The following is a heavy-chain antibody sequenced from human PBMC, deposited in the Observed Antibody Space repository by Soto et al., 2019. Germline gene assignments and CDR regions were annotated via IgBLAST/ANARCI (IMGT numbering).Heavy chain of an antibody. CDR3: ARGLGGYYPPFDY. CDR2: INAGNGNT. J-gene: IGHJ4*02. CDR1: VYTFTSYA. V-gene: IGHV1-3*05. D-gene: IGHD3-22*01. Sequence: QVQLVQSGAEEKKPGASVKVSCKASVYTFTSYAIHWVRQAPGQRLEWMGWINAGNGNTKYSQKLQGRVTITRDTSASTAYMELSSLRSEDTAVYCCARGLGGYYPPFDYWGQGTLVIVSS.